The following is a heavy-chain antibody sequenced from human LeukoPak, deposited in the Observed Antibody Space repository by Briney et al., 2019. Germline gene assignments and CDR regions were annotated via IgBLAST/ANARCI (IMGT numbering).Heavy chain of an antibody. V-gene: IGHV1-69*13. CDR3: ARGGQYSGYDYDY. D-gene: IGHD5-12*01. CDR2: IIPIFGTA. J-gene: IGHJ4*02. Sequence: ASVKVACKASGGTFSSYAISWVRQAPGQGLEWVGGIIPIFGTANYAQKFQGRVTITADESTSTAYMELSSLRSEDTAVYYCARGGQYSGYDYDYWGQGTLVTVSS. CDR1: GGTFSSYA.